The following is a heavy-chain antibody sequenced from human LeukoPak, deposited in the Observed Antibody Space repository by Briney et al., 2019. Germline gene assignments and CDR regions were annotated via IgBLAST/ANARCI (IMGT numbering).Heavy chain of an antibody. J-gene: IGHJ4*02. CDR3: AKDYLRYDY. CDR1: GFTFSSYA. CDR2: ISYDGSNK. V-gene: IGHV3-30*18. Sequence: GGSLRLSCAASGFTFSSYAMHWVRQAPGKGLERVAVISYDGSNKYYADSVKGRFTISRDNSKNTLYLQMNSLRAEDTAVYYCAKDYLRYDYWGQGTLVTVSS.